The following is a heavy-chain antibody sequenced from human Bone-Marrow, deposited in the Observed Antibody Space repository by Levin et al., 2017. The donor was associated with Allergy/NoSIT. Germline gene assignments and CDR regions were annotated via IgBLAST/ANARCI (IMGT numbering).Heavy chain of an antibody. V-gene: IGHV3-7*03. CDR3: ARQYGYYYYYLDV. Sequence: GGSLRLSCRASGFTFGNFWMNWVRQAPGKGLEWVATIKDDGSETFYGDSVTGRFSVSRDNVENSVSLHMSSLRAEDTAIYYCARQYGYYYYYLDVWGKGTTVSVSS. D-gene: IGHD2-2*03. CDR1: GFTFGNFW. J-gene: IGHJ6*03. CDR2: IKDDGSET.